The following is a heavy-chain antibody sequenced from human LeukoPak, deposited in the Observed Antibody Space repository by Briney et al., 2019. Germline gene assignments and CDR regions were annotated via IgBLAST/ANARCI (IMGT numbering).Heavy chain of an antibody. J-gene: IGHJ5*02. CDR2: IKQDGSEK. D-gene: IGHD3-22*01. CDR1: GFTVSSNY. V-gene: IGHV3-7*01. Sequence: TGGSLRLSCAASGFTVSSNYMSWVRQAPGKGLEWVANIKQDGSEKYYVDSVKGRFTISRDNAKNSLYLQMNSLRAEDTAVYYCARDVVTYYYDREHPGGFDPWGQGTLVTVSS. CDR3: ARDVVTYYYDREHPGGFDP.